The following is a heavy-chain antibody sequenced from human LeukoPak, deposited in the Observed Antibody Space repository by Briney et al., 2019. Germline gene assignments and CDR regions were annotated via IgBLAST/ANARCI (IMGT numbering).Heavy chain of an antibody. CDR1: GFTFSSYS. Sequence: GGSLRLSCAASGFTFSSYSMNWVRQAPGKGLEWVSYISSSSSTIYYADSVKGRFTISRDNAKNSLYLQMNSLRAEDTAVYYCARDLSSGYYYYYYGMDVWGQGTTVTVSS. CDR3: ARDLSSGYYYYYYGMDV. CDR2: ISSSSSTI. D-gene: IGHD3-22*01. V-gene: IGHV3-48*04. J-gene: IGHJ6*02.